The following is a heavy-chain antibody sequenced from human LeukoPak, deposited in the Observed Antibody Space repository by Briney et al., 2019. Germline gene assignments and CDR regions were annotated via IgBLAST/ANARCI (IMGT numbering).Heavy chain of an antibody. D-gene: IGHD4-23*01. V-gene: IGHV1-18*01. Sequence: ASVKVSCKASGHTFTSYGISWVRQAPGQGLEWMGWISAYNGNTNYAQKLQGRVTMTTDTSTSTAYMELRSLRSDDTAVYYCASVVTPSSHFQHWGQGTLVTVSS. CDR2: ISAYNGNT. J-gene: IGHJ1*01. CDR3: ASVVTPSSHFQH. CDR1: GHTFTSYG.